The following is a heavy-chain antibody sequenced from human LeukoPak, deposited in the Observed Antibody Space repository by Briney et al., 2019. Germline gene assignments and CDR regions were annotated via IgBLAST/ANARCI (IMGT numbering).Heavy chain of an antibody. D-gene: IGHD3-22*01. V-gene: IGHV4-31*03. CDR1: GGTISSGGYY. Sequence: PSETLSLTCTVSGGTISSGGYYWSWIRQHPGMGLEWIGYIYYSGSTYYNPSLKSRVTISVDTSKNQFSLKLSSVTAADTAVFYCARVDYYDISFDYWGQGTLVTVSS. J-gene: IGHJ4*02. CDR2: IYYSGST. CDR3: ARVDYYDISFDY.